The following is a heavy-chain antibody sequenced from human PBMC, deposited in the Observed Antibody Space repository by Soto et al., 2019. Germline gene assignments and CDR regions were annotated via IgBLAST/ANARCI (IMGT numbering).Heavy chain of an antibody. J-gene: IGHJ6*02. CDR1: GFTFSSYG. Sequence: GGSLRLSCAASGFTFSSYGMHWVRQAPGKGLEWVAVISYDGSNKYYADSVKGRFTISRDNSKSTLYLQMNSLRAEDTAVYYCAAARSGSYYYYGMDVWGQGTTVTVSS. CDR3: AAARSGSYYYYGMDV. D-gene: IGHD1-26*01. V-gene: IGHV3-30*03. CDR2: ISYDGSNK.